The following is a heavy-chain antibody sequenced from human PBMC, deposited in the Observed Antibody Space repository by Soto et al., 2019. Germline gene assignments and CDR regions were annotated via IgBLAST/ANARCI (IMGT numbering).Heavy chain of an antibody. D-gene: IGHD3-22*01. CDR3: ARRSYYYDSSGYPHPLYYFDY. J-gene: IGHJ4*02. Sequence: SETLSLTCTVSGGSISSSSYYWGWIRQPPGKGLEWIGSIYYSGSTYYNPSLKSRVTISVDTSKNQFSLKLSSVTAADTAVYYCARRSYYYDSSGYPHPLYYFDYWGQGTLVTVS. V-gene: IGHV4-39*01. CDR2: IYYSGST. CDR1: GGSISSSSYY.